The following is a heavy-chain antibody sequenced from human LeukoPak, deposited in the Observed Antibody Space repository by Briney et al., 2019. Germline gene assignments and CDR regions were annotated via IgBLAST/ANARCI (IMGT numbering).Heavy chain of an antibody. D-gene: IGHD1-26*01. CDR2: IYHSGST. Sequence: SETLSLTCTVSGYSISSGYYWGWIRQPPGKGLEWIGGIYHSGSTYYNPSLKSRVTISVDTSKNQFSLKLSSVTAADTAVYYCARDGRLLHYFDYWGQGTLVTVSS. V-gene: IGHV4-38-2*02. CDR1: GYSISSGYY. CDR3: ARDGRLLHYFDY. J-gene: IGHJ4*02.